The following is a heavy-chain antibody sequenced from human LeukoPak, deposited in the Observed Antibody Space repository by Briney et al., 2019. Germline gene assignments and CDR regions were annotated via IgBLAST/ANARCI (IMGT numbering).Heavy chain of an antibody. V-gene: IGHV4-34*01. J-gene: IGHJ6*04. CDR2: INHSGST. CDR1: GGSFSGYY. CDR3: ARAAGHAGSPYYYYYYGMDV. D-gene: IGHD3-10*01. Sequence: PSETQSLTCAVYGGSFSGYYWSWIRQPPGKGLEWIGEINHSGSTNYNPSPKSRVTISVDTSKNQFSLKLSSVTAADTAVYYCARAAGHAGSPYYYYYYGMDVWGKGTTVTVSS.